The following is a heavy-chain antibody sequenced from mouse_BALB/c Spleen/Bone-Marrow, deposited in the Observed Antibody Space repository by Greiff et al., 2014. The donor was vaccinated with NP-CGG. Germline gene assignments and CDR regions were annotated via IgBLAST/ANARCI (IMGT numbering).Heavy chain of an antibody. CDR3: TRSVSSRFCRHFDY. CDR1: DYSFTAYY. CDR2: ISCYNGAT. J-gene: IGHJ2*01. V-gene: IGHV1S34*01. Sequence: LVKTGASVKISCTASDYSFTAYYMHWVKQSHGKSLEWIGYISCYNGATTYNQKFKGKATFTVDTSSSTAYMQFISLTSEDSAVYYCTRSVSSRFCRHFDYWGQGTTLTVSS. D-gene: IGHD1-1*01.